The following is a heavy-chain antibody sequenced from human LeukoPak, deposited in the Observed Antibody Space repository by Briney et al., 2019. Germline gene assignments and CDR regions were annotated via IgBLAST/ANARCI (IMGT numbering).Heavy chain of an antibody. Sequence: GGTLRLSCAASGFTFSSYGMSWVRQAPGKGLEWVSAISGSGGSTYYADSVKGRFTISRDNSKNTLYLQMNSLRAEDTAIYYCARVVPPTDYGSGSYFWDPYYFDYWGQGTLVTVSS. D-gene: IGHD3-10*01. CDR2: ISGSGGST. V-gene: IGHV3-23*01. CDR3: ARVVPPTDYGSGSYFWDPYYFDY. CDR1: GFTFSSYG. J-gene: IGHJ4*02.